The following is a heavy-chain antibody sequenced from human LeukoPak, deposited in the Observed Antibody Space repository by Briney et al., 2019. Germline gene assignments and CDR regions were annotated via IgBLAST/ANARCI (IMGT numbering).Heavy chain of an antibody. CDR1: GGSISRSSHY. V-gene: IGHV4-39*07. D-gene: IGHD2-15*01. J-gene: IGHJ6*02. Sequence: SETLSLTCIVSGGSISRSSHYWGWIRQPPGKGLEWIGEINHSGSTNYNPSLKSRVTISVDTSKNQFSLKLSSVTAADTAVYFCARARLVAAPYGMDVWGQGTAVTVSS. CDR3: ARARLVAAPYGMDV. CDR2: INHSGST.